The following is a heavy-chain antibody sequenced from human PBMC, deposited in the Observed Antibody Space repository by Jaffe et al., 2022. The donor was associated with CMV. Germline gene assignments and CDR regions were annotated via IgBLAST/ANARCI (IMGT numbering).Heavy chain of an antibody. D-gene: IGHD3-22*01. CDR2: IYWNDDK. CDR3: AHSLGRGTYYDSRSYYFDY. Sequence: QITLKESGPTLVKPTQTLTLTCTFSGFSLSTSGVGVGWIRQPPGKALEWLALIYWNDDKRYSPSLKSRLTITKDTSKNQVVLTMTNMDPVDTATYYCAHSLGRGTYYDSRSYYFDYWGQGTLVTVSS. J-gene: IGHJ4*02. V-gene: IGHV2-5*01. CDR1: GFSLSTSGVG.